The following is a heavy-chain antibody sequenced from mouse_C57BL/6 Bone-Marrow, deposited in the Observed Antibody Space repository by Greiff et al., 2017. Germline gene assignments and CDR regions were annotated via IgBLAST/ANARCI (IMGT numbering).Heavy chain of an antibody. V-gene: IGHV2-2*01. CDR3: ARNSITTEFDY. CDR1: GFSLTSYG. Sequence: QVQLQQSGPGLVQPSQSLSITCTVSGFSLTSYGVHWVRQSPGKGLEWLGVIWIGGSTDYNAAFISRLSISKDNSKSQVFFKMNSLQADDTAIYYCARNSITTEFDYWRQGTTLTVTT. CDR2: IWIGGST. J-gene: IGHJ2*01. D-gene: IGHD1-1*01.